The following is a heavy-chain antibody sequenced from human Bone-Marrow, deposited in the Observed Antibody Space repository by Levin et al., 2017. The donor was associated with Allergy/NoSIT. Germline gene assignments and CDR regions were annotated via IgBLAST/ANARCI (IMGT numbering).Heavy chain of an antibody. CDR2: INTKTGKS. J-gene: IGHJ4*02. V-gene: IGHV7-4-1*01. CDR3: ARATGWYFDY. Sequence: ASVKVSCKPSGYSFNTYAMNWVRQAPGQGLEWMGWINTKTGKSSSAQAFTGRLVLSLDTSVSTAYLQIDSLKAEDTAVYYCARATGWYFDYWGQGTLVTVSS. D-gene: IGHD1-1*01. CDR1: GYSFNTYA.